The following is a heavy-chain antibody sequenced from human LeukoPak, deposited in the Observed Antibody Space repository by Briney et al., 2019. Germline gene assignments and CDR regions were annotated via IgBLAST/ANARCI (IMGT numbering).Heavy chain of an antibody. V-gene: IGHV3-7*01. CDR1: GFTVSSNY. J-gene: IGHJ4*02. CDR2: IKQDGSEK. CDR3: ARDQDSYFDY. Sequence: GGSLRLSCAASGFTVSSNYMSWVRQAPGKGLEWVANIKQDGSEKYYVDSVKGRFTISRDNAKNSLYLQMNSLRAEDTAVYYCARDQDSYFDYWGQGTLVTVSS.